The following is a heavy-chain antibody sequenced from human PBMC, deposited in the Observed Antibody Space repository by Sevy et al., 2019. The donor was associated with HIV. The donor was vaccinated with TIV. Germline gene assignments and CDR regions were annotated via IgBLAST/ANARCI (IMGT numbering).Heavy chain of an antibody. CDR3: AKWSMGGARWLQLGAFDI. V-gene: IGHV3-30*18. Sequence: GGSLRLSCAASGFTFSSYGMHWVRQAPGMGLEWVAVISYDGSNKYYGDSVKGRFTISRDNSKNTLYLQMNSLRAEDTAVYYCAKWSMGGARWLQLGAFDIWGQWTMVTVSS. D-gene: IGHD5-12*01. CDR2: ISYDGSNK. J-gene: IGHJ3*02. CDR1: GFTFSSYG.